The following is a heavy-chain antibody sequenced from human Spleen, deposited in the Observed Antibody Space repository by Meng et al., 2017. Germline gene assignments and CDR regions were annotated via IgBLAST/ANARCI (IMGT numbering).Heavy chain of an antibody. CDR1: GYTLTNYA. V-gene: IGHV7-4-1*02. CDR3: TRIPPAGDWYFDL. Sequence: QVQLVQSGSELRKPGASVKVSCKASGYTLTNYAINWLRQAPRQGLEWMGWIDTKTGNPTYAQGFRGRLVFSLDTSVSTTYLEISGLKADDTAVYYCTRIPPAGDWYFDLWGRGTLVTVSS. D-gene: IGHD2-2*02. J-gene: IGHJ2*01. CDR2: IDTKTGNP.